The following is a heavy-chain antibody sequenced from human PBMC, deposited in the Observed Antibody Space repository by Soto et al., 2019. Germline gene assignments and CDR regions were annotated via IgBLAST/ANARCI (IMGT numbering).Heavy chain of an antibody. CDR2: ISWSGGST. CDR1: GFNFNTQS. J-gene: IGHJ4*01. CDR3: ATPDGAKYNFRD. Sequence: EVQLLESGGGSVQPGGSLRLSCAASGFNFNTQSMSWVRQAPGMGLEWVSAISWSGGSTYYADSVKGRFAISRDNSKNTLYLQIDSLRAEYTAVYYCATPDGAKYNFRDWGQGALVIVSA. V-gene: IGHV3-23*01. D-gene: IGHD1-1*01.